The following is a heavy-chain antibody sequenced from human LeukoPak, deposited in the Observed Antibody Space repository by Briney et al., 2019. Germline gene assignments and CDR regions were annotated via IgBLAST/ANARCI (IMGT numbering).Heavy chain of an antibody. D-gene: IGHD4-17*01. CDR1: GYTFTGYY. CDR3: ARDPNYGHYADP. J-gene: IGHJ5*02. V-gene: IGHV1-2*02. CDR2: INPKSGGT. Sequence: ASVNVSCKASGYTFTGYYMHWVRQAPGQGLEWMGWINPKSGGTIHAQKCQGRVTHTRGTSISTAYMELSRLRSEDTAVYYCARDPNYGHYADPWGQGTLVTVSA.